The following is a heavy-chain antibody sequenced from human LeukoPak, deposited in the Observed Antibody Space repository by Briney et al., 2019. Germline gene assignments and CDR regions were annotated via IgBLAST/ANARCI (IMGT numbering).Heavy chain of an antibody. Sequence: GGSLRLSCAASGFTFSNYAMSWVRQAPGEGLEWASTVSGSASNTYYADSVKSRFTISRDNSKTTLYLQMNSLRADDTAVYYCAKGFQTYGELSFDVWGQGTLVAVSS. CDR3: AKGFQTYGELSFDV. CDR1: GFTFSNYA. D-gene: IGHD4-17*01. V-gene: IGHV3-23*01. J-gene: IGHJ4*02. CDR2: VSGSASNT.